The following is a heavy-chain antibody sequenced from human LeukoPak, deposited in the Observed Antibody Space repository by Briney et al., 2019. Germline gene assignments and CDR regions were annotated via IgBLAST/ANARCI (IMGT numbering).Heavy chain of an antibody. CDR1: GVTFSSHS. CDR3: ARGWYGPDS. D-gene: IGHD2-15*01. CDR2: ISRDGTST. V-gene: IGHV3-74*01. J-gene: IGHJ5*01. Sequence: GGSLRLSCAASGVTFSSHSMHWVRQAPGKGLVWVSGISRDGTSTNYADAVKGRFTISRDNVKNTLYLQMNSLRVEDTAVYSCARGWYGPDSCGQGTLVTVSS.